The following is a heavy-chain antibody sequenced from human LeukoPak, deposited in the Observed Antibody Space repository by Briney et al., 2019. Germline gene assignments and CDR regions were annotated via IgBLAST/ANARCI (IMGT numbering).Heavy chain of an antibody. CDR2: ISSGSSTI. D-gene: IGHD4-17*01. V-gene: IGHV3-48*04. Sequence: GGSLRLSCAASGFTFSSYSMNWVRQAPGKGLEWVSYISSGSSTIYYADSVKGRFTISRDNAKNSLYLQMNSLRAEDTAVYYCARGSDMTTVTAIDYWGQGTLVTVSS. CDR3: ARGSDMTTVTAIDY. CDR1: GFTFSSYS. J-gene: IGHJ4*02.